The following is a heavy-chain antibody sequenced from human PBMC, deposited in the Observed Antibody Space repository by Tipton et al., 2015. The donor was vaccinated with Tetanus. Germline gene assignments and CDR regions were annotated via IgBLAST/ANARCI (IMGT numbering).Heavy chain of an antibody. Sequence: GLVKPSETLSLTCTVSGDSVSGYYWSWIRQPPGKGLEWIGYVYYTGSTNHNPSLKSRVTISMDRSKNQISLQLTSVTAADTAVYFCAGVTAQRTELYFDHWCQGTLVTVSS. J-gene: IGHJ4*02. CDR2: VYYTGST. CDR1: GDSVSGYY. CDR3: AGVTAQRTELYFDH. V-gene: IGHV4-59*02. D-gene: IGHD6-13*01.